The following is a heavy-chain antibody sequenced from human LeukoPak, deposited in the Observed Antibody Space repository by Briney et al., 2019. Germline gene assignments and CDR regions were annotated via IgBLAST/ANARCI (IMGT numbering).Heavy chain of an antibody. D-gene: IGHD5-18*01. CDR2: INPSGGST. J-gene: IGHJ4*02. Sequence: ASVKVSCKASGYTFTSYYMHSVRQAPGQGLEWMGIINPSGGSTSYAQKFQGRVTMTRDTSTSTVYMELSSLRSEDTAVYYCAREIGDSTAMDHPDYWGQRTLVTVSS. V-gene: IGHV1-46*01. CDR1: GYTFTSYY. CDR3: AREIGDSTAMDHPDY.